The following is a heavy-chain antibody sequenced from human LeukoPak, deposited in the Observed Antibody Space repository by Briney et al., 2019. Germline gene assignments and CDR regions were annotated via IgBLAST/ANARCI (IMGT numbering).Heavy chain of an antibody. J-gene: IGHJ4*02. CDR2: ISGSGGST. D-gene: IGHD3-22*01. CDR1: GFTFSSYA. Sequence: GGSLRLSCAASGFTFSSYAMSWVRQAPGKGLEWVSAISGSGGSTYYADPVKGRFTISRDNSKNTLYLQMNSLRAEDTAVYYCAKDYYDSSGYYYWFDYWGQGTLVTVSS. CDR3: AKDYYDSSGYYYWFDY. V-gene: IGHV3-23*01.